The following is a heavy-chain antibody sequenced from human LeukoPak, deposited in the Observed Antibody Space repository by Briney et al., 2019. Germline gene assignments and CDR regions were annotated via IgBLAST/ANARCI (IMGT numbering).Heavy chain of an antibody. CDR1: GFPFSSYS. D-gene: IGHD6-13*01. CDR2: IKPDGTTK. Sequence: GGSLRLSCAASGFPFSSYSMTWVRQAPGKGLEWVANIKPDGTTKFYVDSVKGRFTISRDNALNSLYLQMNSLRAEDTAIYYCARSIPYGTTWYGRSDYWGQGTLVTVSP. CDR3: ARSIPYGTTWYGRSDY. V-gene: IGHV3-7*03. J-gene: IGHJ4*02.